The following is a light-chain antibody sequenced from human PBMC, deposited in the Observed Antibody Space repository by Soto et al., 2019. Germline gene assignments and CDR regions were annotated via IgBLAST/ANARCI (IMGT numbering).Light chain of an antibody. J-gene: IGKJ4*01. CDR3: HQYGSSPLT. V-gene: IGKV3-20*01. CDR2: GAS. Sequence: EIVLTQSPGTLSLSPGERATLSCRASQSISSRYLARYQQKPGQAPRLLIYGASSRATGIPDRFSGSGSGKDFTLTISRLEPEDFALYYCHQYGSSPLTFGGGTKVEIK. CDR1: QSISSRY.